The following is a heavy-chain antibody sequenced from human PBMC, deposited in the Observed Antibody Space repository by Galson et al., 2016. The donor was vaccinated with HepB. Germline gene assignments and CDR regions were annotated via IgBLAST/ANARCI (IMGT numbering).Heavy chain of an antibody. CDR3: ATTKTTRD. V-gene: IGHV3-7*01. J-gene: IGHJ4*02. CDR1: GFTLSSYW. Sequence: LRLSCAASGFTLSSYWMTWVRQAPGKGLEWVANIKQDGSEKYYVDSVKGRFTISRDNAKNSLSLQMSSLRAEDTAIYYCATTKTTRDWGQGTLVTVSS. D-gene: IGHD1/OR15-1a*01. CDR2: IKQDGSEK.